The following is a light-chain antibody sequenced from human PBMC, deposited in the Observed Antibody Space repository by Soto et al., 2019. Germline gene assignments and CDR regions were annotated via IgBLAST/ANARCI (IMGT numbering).Light chain of an antibody. CDR1: SGSVSTSNY. J-gene: IGLJ2*01. V-gene: IGLV8-61*01. Sequence: VVTQEPLFSVSPGGTVTLTCGLSSGSVSTSNYPSWYQQTPGQAPRTLIYSTNIRSSGVPDRFSGSILGNKAALTITGAQADDESNYYCVLYMAGGISVFGGGTQLTVL. CDR2: STN. CDR3: VLYMAGGISV.